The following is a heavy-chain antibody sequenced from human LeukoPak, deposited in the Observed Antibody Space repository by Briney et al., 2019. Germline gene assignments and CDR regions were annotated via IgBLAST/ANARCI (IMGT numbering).Heavy chain of an antibody. CDR1: GGSISSYY. CDR2: INHSGST. Sequence: SETLSLTCTVSGGSISSYYWSWIRQPPGKGLEWIGEINHSGSTNYNPSLKSRVTISVDTSKNQFSLKLSSVTAADTAVYYCARRVEGYCSGGSCPRRGDAFDIWGQGTMVTVSS. V-gene: IGHV4-34*01. J-gene: IGHJ3*02. D-gene: IGHD2-15*01. CDR3: ARRVEGYCSGGSCPRRGDAFDI.